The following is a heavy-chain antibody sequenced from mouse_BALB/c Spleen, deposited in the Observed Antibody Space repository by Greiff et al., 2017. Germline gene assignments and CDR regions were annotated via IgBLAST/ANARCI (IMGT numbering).Heavy chain of an antibody. CDR1: GFTFTSYS. V-gene: IGHV1-4*01. Sequence: QVQLQQSGADLARPGASVKMSCKASGFTFTSYSMPWVNQRPGQGLEWIGYINPSSGYTNYNQKFKDKATLTANKSSSTAYMQLSSLTSEDSAVYYCARGDYGKSYWDFEDGGAGTTVTVSS. CDR3: ARGDYGKSYWDFED. D-gene: IGHD2-1*01. J-gene: IGHJ1*01. CDR2: INPSSGYT.